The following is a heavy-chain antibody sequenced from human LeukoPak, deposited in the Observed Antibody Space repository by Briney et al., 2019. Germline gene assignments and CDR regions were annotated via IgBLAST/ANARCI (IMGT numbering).Heavy chain of an antibody. J-gene: IGHJ3*02. V-gene: IGHV3-73*01. Sequence: GGSLRLSCAASGFTFSGSAMHWVRQASGKGLEWVGRIRSKAHSYATAYAASVKGRFTISRDNSKNTLYLQMNSLRDEDTAVYYCAKPSLGGRQPAEGGYAFDIWGQGTMVTVSS. CDR1: GFTFSGSA. D-gene: IGHD3-16*01. CDR3: AKPSLGGRQPAEGGYAFDI. CDR2: IRSKAHSYAT.